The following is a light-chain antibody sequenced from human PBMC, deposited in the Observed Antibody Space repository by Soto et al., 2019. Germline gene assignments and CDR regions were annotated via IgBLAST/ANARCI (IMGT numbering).Light chain of an antibody. J-gene: IGKJ5*01. CDR2: GAS. Sequence: EIVMTQSPGTLSLSPGERATLSCRASQSVSSRLAWYQQKPGPAPRLLISGASSRATGIPDRFSGSGSGTGFTLTISRLEPEDFALYYCQHYVERSPITFGQGTRLEIK. V-gene: IGKV3-20*01. CDR3: QHYVERSPIT. CDR1: QSVSSR.